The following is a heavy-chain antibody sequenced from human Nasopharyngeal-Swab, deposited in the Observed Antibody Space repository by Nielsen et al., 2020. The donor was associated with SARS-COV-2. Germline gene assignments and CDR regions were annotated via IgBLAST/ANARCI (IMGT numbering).Heavy chain of an antibody. CDR3: ANGIAVFDY. Sequence: WIRQPPGKGLEWVSAISGSGGSTYYADSVKGRFTISRDNSKNTLYLQMNSLRAEDTAVYYCANGIAVFDYWGQGTLGTVSS. J-gene: IGHJ4*02. D-gene: IGHD6-19*01. CDR2: ISGSGGST. V-gene: IGHV3-23*01.